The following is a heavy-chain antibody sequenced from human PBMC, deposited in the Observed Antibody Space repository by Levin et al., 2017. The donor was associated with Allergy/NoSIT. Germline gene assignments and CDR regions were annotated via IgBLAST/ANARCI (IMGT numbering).Heavy chain of an antibody. V-gene: IGHV3-23*01. J-gene: IGHJ4*02. CDR2: ITGSGDNT. CDR1: GFTFNNYA. CDR3: AKGRYGPDY. D-gene: IGHD4-17*01. Sequence: AGGSLRLSCAASGFTFNNYAMSWVRQAPGKGLEWVSTITGSGDNTYSADSVRGRFTISRDNSKNTLYLRVNSLRAEDTAVYYCAKGRYGPDYWGQGTLVTVSS.